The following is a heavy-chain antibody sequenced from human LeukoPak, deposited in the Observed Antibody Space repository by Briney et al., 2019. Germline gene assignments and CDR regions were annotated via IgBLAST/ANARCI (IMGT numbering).Heavy chain of an antibody. D-gene: IGHD1-1*01. V-gene: IGHV1-2*02. J-gene: IGHJ4*02. CDR3: ARGSYNWNDGGYYFDY. Sequence: ASVKVSCKASGYTFTGYYMHWVRQAPGQGLEWMGWINPNSGGTNYAQKFQGRVTMTRDTSISTAYMGLSRLRSDDTAVYYCARGSYNWNDGGYYFDYWGQGTLVTVSS. CDR1: GYTFTGYY. CDR2: INPNSGGT.